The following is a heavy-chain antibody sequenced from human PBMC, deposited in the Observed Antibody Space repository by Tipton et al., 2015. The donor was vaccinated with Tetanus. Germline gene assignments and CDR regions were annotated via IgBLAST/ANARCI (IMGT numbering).Heavy chain of an antibody. CDR1: RGPISSYY. J-gene: IGHJ4*02. V-gene: IGHV4-4*07. CDR2: ISNGNP. Sequence: GLVKPSETLSLTCSVSRGPISSYYWSWIRQPAGKGLEWIGHISNGNPGYTPSLKNRVTLSVDTSKNEFSLNLRSVTAADTGMYYCARGITDGYNRRFDYWGQGTLVVVSP. D-gene: IGHD5-24*01. CDR3: ARGITDGYNRRFDY.